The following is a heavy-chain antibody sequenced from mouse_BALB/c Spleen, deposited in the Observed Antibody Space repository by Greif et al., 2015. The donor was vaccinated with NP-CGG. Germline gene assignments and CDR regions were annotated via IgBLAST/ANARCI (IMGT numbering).Heavy chain of an antibody. D-gene: IGHD1-1*01. Sequence: VKLQQSGAELVMPGASVKMSCKASGYTFTDYWMHWVKQRPGQGPEWIGAIDTSDSYTSYNQKFKGKATLTVDESSSTAYMQLSSLTSEDSAVYYCAHYGSSSFDYWGQGTTLTVSS. CDR3: AHYGSSSFDY. CDR1: GYTFTDYW. V-gene: IGHV1-69*01. J-gene: IGHJ2*01. CDR2: IDTSDSYT.